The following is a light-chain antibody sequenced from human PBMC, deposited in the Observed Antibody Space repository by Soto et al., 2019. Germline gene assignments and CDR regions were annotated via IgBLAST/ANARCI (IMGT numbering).Light chain of an antibody. Sequence: QSVLTQPPSASGSPGQSVTISCTGSSSDVGGYNYVSWYQQYPGKAPKLMIYEVSKRPSGVPDRFSGSKSGNTASLTVSGLQDEDEADYSCCSYEGINDYVFGTGTKVTV. CDR3: CSYEGINDYV. V-gene: IGLV2-8*01. CDR2: EVS. CDR1: SSDVGGYNY. J-gene: IGLJ1*01.